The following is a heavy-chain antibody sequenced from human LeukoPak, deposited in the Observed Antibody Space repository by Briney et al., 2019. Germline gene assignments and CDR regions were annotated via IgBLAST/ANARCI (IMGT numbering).Heavy chain of an antibody. CDR3: AKVRAGPLDY. CDR2: ISYDGSNK. V-gene: IGHV3-30*04. J-gene: IGHJ4*02. D-gene: IGHD3-10*01. Sequence: GGSLRLSCAASGFTFSSYAVHWVRQAPGKGLEWVAVISYDGSNKYYADSVKGRFTISRDNSKNTLYLQMNSLRAEDTAVYYCAKVRAGPLDYWGQGTLVTVSS. CDR1: GFTFSSYA.